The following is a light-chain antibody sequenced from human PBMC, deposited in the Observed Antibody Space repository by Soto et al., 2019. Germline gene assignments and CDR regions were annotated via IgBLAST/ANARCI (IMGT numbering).Light chain of an antibody. Sequence: SYELTQPPSVSVAPGQTTRITCGGNNIGSKSVHWYQQKPGQAPVLVVYDNSDRPSGIPGRFSGSNSGNTATLTSNRVEAGDEADYYCQVWDSSSDHPGVFGTGTKVTVL. V-gene: IGLV3-21*02. CDR1: NIGSKS. CDR3: QVWDSSSDHPGV. J-gene: IGLJ1*01. CDR2: DNS.